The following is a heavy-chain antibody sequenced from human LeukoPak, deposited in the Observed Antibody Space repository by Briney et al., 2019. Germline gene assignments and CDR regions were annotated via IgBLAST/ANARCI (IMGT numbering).Heavy chain of an antibody. CDR1: GDSISNSYY. D-gene: IGHD3-9*01. V-gene: IGHV4-38-2*02. Sequence: SETLSLTCYVSGDSISNSYYWGWIRQPPGKGLEWIGSTSHSGNPYSNPSPKSRVTISVDTSKNQFSLKLSSVTAADTAVYYCAREGLTGYSAGMDVWGKGTTVTISS. CDR3: AREGLTGYSAGMDV. J-gene: IGHJ6*03. CDR2: TSHSGNP.